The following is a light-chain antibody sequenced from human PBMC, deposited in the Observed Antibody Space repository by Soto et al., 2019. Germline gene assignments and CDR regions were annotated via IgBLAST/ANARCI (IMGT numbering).Light chain of an antibody. Sequence: EIVLPQSPATLSLSPGERATLSCRASQSVSSYLAWYQQKPGQAPRLLSYDASSRATGIPARFSGSGSGTDFTLTISSLEPEDFAVYYCQQRSLLTFGGGNKVEIK. CDR3: QQRSLLT. J-gene: IGKJ4*01. CDR2: DAS. CDR1: QSVSSY. V-gene: IGKV3-11*01.